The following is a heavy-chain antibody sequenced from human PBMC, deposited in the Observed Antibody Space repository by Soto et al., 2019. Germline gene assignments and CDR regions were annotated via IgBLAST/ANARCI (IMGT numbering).Heavy chain of an antibody. CDR2: TYYRSKWYS. CDR3: ARGEYGMDV. V-gene: IGHV6-1*01. J-gene: IGHJ6*02. CDR1: GDSVSSNSAG. Sequence: SQTLSLTCVISGDSVSSNSAGWNWIRQSPSRGLEWLGRTYYRSKWYSDYAISVKSRITINPDTSKNQFSLQFNSVTPEDTAMYYCARGEYGMDVWGQGTTVTVSS. D-gene: IGHD6-6*01.